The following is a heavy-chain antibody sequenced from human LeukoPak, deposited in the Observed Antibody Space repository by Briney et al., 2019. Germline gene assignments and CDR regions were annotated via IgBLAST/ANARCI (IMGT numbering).Heavy chain of an antibody. CDR3: ARGGRYSYGNFDY. CDR2: IYTSGST. V-gene: IGHV4-61*02. D-gene: IGHD5-18*01. J-gene: IGHJ4*02. Sequence: SETLSLTCTVSGGSISSGSYYWSWIRQPAGKGLEWIGRIYTSGSTNYNPSLKSRVTISVDTSKNQFSLKLSSVTAEDTAVYYCARGGRYSYGNFDYWGQGILVTVSS. CDR1: GGSISSGSYY.